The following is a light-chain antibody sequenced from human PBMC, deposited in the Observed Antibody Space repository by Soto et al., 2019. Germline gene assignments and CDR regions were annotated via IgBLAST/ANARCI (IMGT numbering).Light chain of an antibody. J-gene: IGKJ4*01. CDR1: QSVNIN. Sequence: EIVMTQSPVTLSASPGERVTLSCRASQSVNINLAWYQQRHGQAPRVLIYGASNRASGIPDKFSGSGSGTDFTLTISSMEPDDFALYVCQPYKDWPPLTFGGGTRVEIK. CDR3: QPYKDWPPLT. CDR2: GAS. V-gene: IGKV3D-15*01.